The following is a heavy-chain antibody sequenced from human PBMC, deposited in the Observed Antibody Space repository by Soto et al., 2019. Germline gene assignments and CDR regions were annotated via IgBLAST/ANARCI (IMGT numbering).Heavy chain of an antibody. CDR2: INSDGSST. D-gene: IGHD3-3*01. CDR1: GFTFSSYW. CDR3: ARDVEIFGVAGFDP. J-gene: IGHJ5*02. Sequence: PGGSLRLSCAASGFTFSSYWMHWVRQAPGKGLVWVSRINSDGSSTSYADSVKGRFTISRDNAKNTLYLQMNSLRAEDTAVYYCARDVEIFGVAGFDPWGQGTLVTAPQ. V-gene: IGHV3-74*01.